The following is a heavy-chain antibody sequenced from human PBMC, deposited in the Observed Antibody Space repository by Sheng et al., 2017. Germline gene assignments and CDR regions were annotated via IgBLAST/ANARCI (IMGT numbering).Heavy chain of an antibody. V-gene: IGHV3-9*03. CDR3: AKGVGYSYYYYYMDV. CDR2: ISWNSGSI. Sequence: EVQLVESGGGLVQPGRSLRLSCAASGFTFDDYAMHWVRQAPGKGLEWVSGISWNSGSIDYADSVKGRFTISRDNAKNSLYLQMNSLRAEDMALYYCAKGVGYSYYYYYMDVWGKGTTVTVSS. J-gene: IGHJ6*03. D-gene: IGHD4-4*01. CDR1: GFTFDDYA.